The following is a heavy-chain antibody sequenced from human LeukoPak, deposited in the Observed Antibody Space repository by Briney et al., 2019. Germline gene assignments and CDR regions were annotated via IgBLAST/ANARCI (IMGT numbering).Heavy chain of an antibody. D-gene: IGHD5-18*01. V-gene: IGHV4-59*08. CDR1: GGSISSYC. Sequence: PSETLSLTCTVSGGSISSYCWSWIRQPPGKGLEWIGYIYYSGSTNYNPSLKSRVTISVDTSKNQFSLKMTSVTAADTAVYYCARSSGYTYGCDYWGQGTLVTVSS. CDR2: IYYSGST. CDR3: ARSSGYTYGCDY. J-gene: IGHJ4*02.